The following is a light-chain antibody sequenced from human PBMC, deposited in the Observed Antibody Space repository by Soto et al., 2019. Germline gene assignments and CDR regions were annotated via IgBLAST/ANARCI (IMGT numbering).Light chain of an antibody. V-gene: IGLV2-14*01. CDR2: DVS. J-gene: IGLJ2*01. CDR1: SSDVGGYNY. Sequence: QSALTQPASVSGSPGQSITISCTGTSSDVGGYNYVSWYQQHPGNAPKLMIYDVSNRPSGVSDRFSVSKSGNTASLTISGRQAEDEDDYYCSSYTSSSTLVVFGGGTKLTVL. CDR3: SSYTSSSTLVV.